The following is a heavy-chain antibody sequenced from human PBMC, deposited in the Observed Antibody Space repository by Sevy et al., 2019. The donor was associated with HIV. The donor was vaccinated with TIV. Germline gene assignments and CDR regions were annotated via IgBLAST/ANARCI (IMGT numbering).Heavy chain of an antibody. Sequence: GGSLRLSCAASGFTFSNAWMSWVRQAPGKGLEWVGRIKSKTDGGTTDYAAPVKGRFTISKDDSKNTQYLQMNSLKTEDTAVYYCTTGWDSSSWSEESYYYYYYYMDVWGKGTTVTVSS. D-gene: IGHD6-13*01. CDR3: TTGWDSSSWSEESYYYYYYYMDV. J-gene: IGHJ6*03. V-gene: IGHV3-15*01. CDR1: GFTFSNAW. CDR2: IKSKTDGGTT.